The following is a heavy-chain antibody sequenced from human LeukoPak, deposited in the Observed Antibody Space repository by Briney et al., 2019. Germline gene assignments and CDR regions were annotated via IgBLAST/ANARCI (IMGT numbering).Heavy chain of an antibody. CDR2: ISGSGGST. V-gene: IGHV3-23*01. D-gene: IGHD1-26*01. Sequence: PGGSLRLSCTASGFTFSSYSMNWVRQAPGKGLEWVSAISGSGGSTYYADSVKGRFTISRDNSKNTLYLQMNSLRAEDTAVYYCAKSYLLGDAFDIWGQGTMVTVSS. J-gene: IGHJ3*02. CDR3: AKSYLLGDAFDI. CDR1: GFTFSSYS.